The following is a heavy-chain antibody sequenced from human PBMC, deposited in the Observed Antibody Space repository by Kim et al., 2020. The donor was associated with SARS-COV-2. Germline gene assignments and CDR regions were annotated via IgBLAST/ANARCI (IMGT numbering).Heavy chain of an antibody. CDR3: ARQKQYQLLYDY. Sequence: SETLSLTCTVSGGSISSSSYYWGWIRQPPGKGLEWIGSIYYSGSTYYNPSLKSRVTISVDTSKNQFSLKLSSVTAADTAVYYCARQKQYQLLYDYWGQGTLVTVSS. V-gene: IGHV4-39*01. CDR1: GGSISSSSYY. J-gene: IGHJ4*02. D-gene: IGHD2-2*01. CDR2: IYYSGST.